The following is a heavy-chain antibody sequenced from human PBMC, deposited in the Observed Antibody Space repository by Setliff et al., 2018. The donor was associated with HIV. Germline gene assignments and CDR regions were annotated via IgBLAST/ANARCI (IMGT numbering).Heavy chain of an antibody. CDR1: SDSISSGSYY. CDR2: IHTSGST. CDR3: AKGRHLLYYFDY. D-gene: IGHD1-26*01. Sequence: SETLSLTCSVSSDSISSGSYYWSWIRLPAGKGLEWIGQIHTSGSTNYNPSLKSRLTISIDTSKNQFSLKLSSVTAADTAVYYCAKGRHLLYYFDYWGQGTLVTVSS. J-gene: IGHJ4*02. V-gene: IGHV4-61*09.